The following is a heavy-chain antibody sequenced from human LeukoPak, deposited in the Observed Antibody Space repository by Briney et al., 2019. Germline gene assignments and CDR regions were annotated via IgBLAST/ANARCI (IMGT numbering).Heavy chain of an antibody. CDR1: GYTFTSYD. CDR2: IIPILGIA. J-gene: IGHJ3*02. Sequence: SVKVSCKASGYTFTSYDINWVRQATGQGLEWMGRIIPILGIANYAQKFQGRVTITADKSTSTAYMELSSLRSEDTAVYYCAGVVFVSGAFDIWGQGTMVTVSS. D-gene: IGHD2-8*02. CDR3: AGVVFVSGAFDI. V-gene: IGHV1-69*04.